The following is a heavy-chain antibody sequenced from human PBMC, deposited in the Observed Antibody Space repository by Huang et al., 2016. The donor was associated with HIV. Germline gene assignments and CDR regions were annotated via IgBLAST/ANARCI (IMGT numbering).Heavy chain of an antibody. CDR3: ARHSDDFWSGYSYFDY. CDR2: IHYSGST. V-gene: IGHV4-39*01. D-gene: IGHD3-3*01. Sequence: QLQLQESGPGLVKPSETLSLTCTVSGGSISSSSYYWGWVRQPPGKGLEWIGSIHYSGSTYYHPSLKNRVTISVDTSKNQFSLKLSSVTAADTAVYYCARHSDDFWSGYSYFDYWGQGTLVPVSS. J-gene: IGHJ4*02. CDR1: GGSISSSSYY.